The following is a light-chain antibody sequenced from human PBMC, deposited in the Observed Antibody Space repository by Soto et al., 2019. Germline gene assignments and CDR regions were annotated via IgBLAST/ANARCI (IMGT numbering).Light chain of an antibody. CDR2: RDS. Sequence: SYELTQPLSVSVALGQTARITCGGNNIGSKNVHWYQQKPGQAPVLVIYRDSNRPSGIPERFSGSNSGNTATLTISRAPAGDEADYYCQVWDSSTVFGGGTKVTVL. V-gene: IGLV3-9*01. CDR1: NIGSKN. J-gene: IGLJ2*01. CDR3: QVWDSSTV.